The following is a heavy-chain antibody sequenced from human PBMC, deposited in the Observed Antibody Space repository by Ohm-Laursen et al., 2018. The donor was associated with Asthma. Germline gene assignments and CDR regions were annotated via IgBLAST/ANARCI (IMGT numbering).Heavy chain of an antibody. J-gene: IGHJ4*02. CDR2: IKSKTDGGTT. CDR1: GFTFSNAW. CDR3: TTGTHRIVGAAEGYFNY. D-gene: IGHD1-26*01. V-gene: IGHV3-15*01. Sequence: SLRLSCAAPGFTFSNAWMSWVRQAPGKGLEWVGRIKSKTDGGTTDYAAPVKGRFTISRDDSKNTLYLQMNSLKTEDTAVYYCTTGTHRIVGAAEGYFNYWGQGTLVTVSS.